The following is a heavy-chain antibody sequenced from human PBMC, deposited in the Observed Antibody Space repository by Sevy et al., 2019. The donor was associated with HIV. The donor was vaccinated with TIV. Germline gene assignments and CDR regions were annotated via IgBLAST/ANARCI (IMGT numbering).Heavy chain of an antibody. D-gene: IGHD6-19*01. CDR3: AKDLKSIEVAGTFYSYYYGLDV. J-gene: IGHJ6*02. V-gene: IGHV3-9*01. Sequence: GVSLRLSCAASGFTFDDYAMHWVRQAPGKGLQWVSSISWNSGDIVYADSVKGRFTISRDNARNSLYLQMNSLRAEDTAFYYCAKDLKSIEVAGTFYSYYYGLDVRGQGTTVTVSS. CDR2: ISWNSGDI. CDR1: GFTFDDYA.